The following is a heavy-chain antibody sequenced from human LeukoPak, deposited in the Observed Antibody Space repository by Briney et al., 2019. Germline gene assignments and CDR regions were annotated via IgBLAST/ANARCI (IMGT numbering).Heavy chain of an antibody. V-gene: IGHV1-69*04. CDR2: IIPILGIA. J-gene: IGHJ1*01. CDR1: GGTFSSYA. CDR3: ARLNGIPAAEKYFQH. Sequence: ASVKVSCKASGGTFSSYAISWVRQAPGQGLEWMGRIIPILGIANYAQKFQGRVTITADKSTSTAYMELSSLRSEDTAMYYCARLNGIPAAEKYFQHWGQGTLVTVSS. D-gene: IGHD6-13*01.